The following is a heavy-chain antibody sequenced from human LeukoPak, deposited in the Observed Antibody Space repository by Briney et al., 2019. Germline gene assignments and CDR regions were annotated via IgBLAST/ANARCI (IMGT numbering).Heavy chain of an antibody. CDR2: IYHSGST. CDR1: GGSISSSSYY. J-gene: IGHJ4*02. D-gene: IGHD6-13*01. CDR3: ASTYSSSWNLDY. V-gene: IGHV4-30-2*01. Sequence: SETLSLTCTVSGGSISSSSYYWGWIRQPPGKGLEWIGYIYHSGSTYYNPSLKSRVTISVDRSKNQFSLKLSSVTAADTAVYYCASTYSSSWNLDYWGQGTLVTVSS.